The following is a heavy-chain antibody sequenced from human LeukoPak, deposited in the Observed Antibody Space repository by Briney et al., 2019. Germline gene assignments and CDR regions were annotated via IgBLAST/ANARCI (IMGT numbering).Heavy chain of an antibody. CDR1: GGSISSGDCY. J-gene: IGHJ4*02. CDR2: IYYSGST. D-gene: IGHD1-20*01. CDR3: ARGEDNWNYFDY. V-gene: IGHV4-30-4*08. Sequence: SETLSLTCTISGGSISSGDCYWSWIRQPPGKGLEWIGYIYYSGSTYYNPSLKSRVTISVDTSKNQFSLKLSSVTAADTAVYYCARGEDNWNYFDYWGQGTLVTVSS.